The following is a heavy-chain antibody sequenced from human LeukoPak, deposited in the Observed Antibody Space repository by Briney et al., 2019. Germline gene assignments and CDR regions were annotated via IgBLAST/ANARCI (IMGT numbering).Heavy chain of an antibody. CDR2: IYSGGST. CDR1: GFTVSNNY. D-gene: IGHD6-13*01. V-gene: IGHV3-53*05. Sequence: PGRSLRLSCTASGFTVSNNYMNWVRQAPGKGLEWVSLIYSGGSTYYADSVKGRFTISRDYSKNTLYLQMNSLRAEDTAVYYCARGTNIAAAGYLDYWGQGPLVTVSS. CDR3: ARGTNIAAAGYLDY. J-gene: IGHJ4*02.